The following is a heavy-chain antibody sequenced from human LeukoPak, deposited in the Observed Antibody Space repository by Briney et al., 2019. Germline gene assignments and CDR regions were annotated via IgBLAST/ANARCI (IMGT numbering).Heavy chain of an antibody. V-gene: IGHV4-34*01. J-gene: IGHJ4*02. CDR3: ASGGWHPPYY. CDR1: GGSFSGYY. Sequence: SETLSLTCAVYGGSFSGYYWSWIRQPPGKGLEWIGEINHSGSTNYNPSLKSRVTISVDTSKNQFSLKLSSVTAADTAVYYCASGGWHPPYYWGQGTLVTVSS. D-gene: IGHD3-10*01. CDR2: INHSGST.